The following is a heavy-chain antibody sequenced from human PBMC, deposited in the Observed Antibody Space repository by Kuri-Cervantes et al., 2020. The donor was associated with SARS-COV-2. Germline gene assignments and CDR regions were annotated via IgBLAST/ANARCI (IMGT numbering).Heavy chain of an antibody. V-gene: IGHV1-69*06. CDR3: ARGRIVVVPAANYYYYGMDV. Sequence: SVKVSCKASGGTFSSYAISWVRQAPGQGLEWMGGIIPIFGTANYAQKSQGRVTITADKSTSTAYMELSSLRSEDTAVYYCARGRIVVVPAANYYYYGMDVWGQGTTVTVSS. CDR2: IIPIFGTA. D-gene: IGHD2-2*01. CDR1: GGTFSSYA. J-gene: IGHJ6*02.